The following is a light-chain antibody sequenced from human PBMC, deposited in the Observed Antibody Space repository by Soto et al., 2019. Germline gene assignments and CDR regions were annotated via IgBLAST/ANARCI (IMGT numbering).Light chain of an antibody. V-gene: IGKV3-20*01. Sequence: EIVLTQSPDTLSLSPGERATISCRTSQSVSSSSLAWYQQKPGQAPRLLIYNAVSRAAGIPDRFSGSGSGTDFSLTISRLEPEDFAVYYCQQYGTSPLTFGLGTKVDIK. CDR3: QQYGTSPLT. CDR2: NAV. J-gene: IGKJ1*01. CDR1: QSVSSSS.